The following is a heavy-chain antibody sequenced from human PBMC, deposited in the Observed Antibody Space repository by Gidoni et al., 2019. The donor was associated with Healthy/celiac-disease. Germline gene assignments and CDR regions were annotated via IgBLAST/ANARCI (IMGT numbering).Heavy chain of an antibody. Sequence: QVQLVESGGGVVQPGRSLRLSCAPYGFTFSSYAMHWVRQAPGKGLAWVAVISYDGSNKYYADSVKGRFTISRDNSKNTLYLQMNSLRAEDTAVYYCAREGKRGYSYGNFDYWGQGTLVTVSS. CDR3: AREGKRGYSYGNFDY. CDR1: GFTFSSYA. D-gene: IGHD5-18*01. J-gene: IGHJ4*02. CDR2: ISYDGSNK. V-gene: IGHV3-30-3*01.